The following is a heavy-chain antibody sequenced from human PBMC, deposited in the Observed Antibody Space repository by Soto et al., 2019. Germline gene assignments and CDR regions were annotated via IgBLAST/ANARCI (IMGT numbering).Heavy chain of an antibody. D-gene: IGHD6-19*01. CDR3: ARHRIRYSSGLYNWFDP. J-gene: IGHJ5*02. V-gene: IGHV4-59*08. Sequence: PSETLSLTCTVSGGSISSYYWSWIRQPPGKGLEWIGYIYYSGSTNYNPSLKSRVTISVDTSKNQFSLKLSSVTAADTAVYYCARHRIRYSSGLYNWFDPWGQGTLVTVSS. CDR2: IYYSGST. CDR1: GGSISSYY.